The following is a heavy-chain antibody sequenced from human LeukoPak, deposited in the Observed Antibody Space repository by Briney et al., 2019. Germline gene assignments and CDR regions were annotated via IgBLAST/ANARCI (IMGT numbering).Heavy chain of an antibody. J-gene: IGHJ6*03. CDR1: GGSISSYY. CDR3: ARDFWSGYYQGYMDV. V-gene: IGHV4-59*01. CDR2: IYYSGST. D-gene: IGHD3-3*01. Sequence: SETLSLTCTVSGGSISSYYWSWIRQPPGKGLEWIGYIYYSGSTNYNPSLKSRVTISVDTSKNQFSLKLSSVTAADTAVYYCARDFWSGYYQGYMDVWGKGTTVTVSS.